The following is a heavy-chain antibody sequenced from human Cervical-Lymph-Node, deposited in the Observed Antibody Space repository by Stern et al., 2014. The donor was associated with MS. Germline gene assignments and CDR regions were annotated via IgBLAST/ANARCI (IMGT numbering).Heavy chain of an antibody. V-gene: IGHV5-51*01. CDR2: IDPGDSNT. D-gene: IGHD4-23*01. CDR3: ARVNGGNSDWFDP. Sequence: EMQLVESGAEVKKPGESLKISCKASGYTFASYWIGWVRQMPGKGLEWMGIIDPGDSNTIYTTSSQGQVTISVDKSTSTAYLQWSSLKASDTAMYYCARVNGGNSDWFDPWGQGTLVTVSS. J-gene: IGHJ5*02. CDR1: GYTFASYW.